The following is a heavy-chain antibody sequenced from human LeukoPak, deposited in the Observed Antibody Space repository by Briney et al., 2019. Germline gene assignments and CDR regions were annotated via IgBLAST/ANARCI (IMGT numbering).Heavy chain of an antibody. Sequence: PGRSLRLSCAVSGFTFSSYGIHWVRQAPGKGLEWVAVIWYDGSNKYYADSVKGRFTISRDNSKNTLYLQMNSLRVEDTAVYYCARDGDSAVATRVFDYWGQGTLVTVSS. CDR3: ARDGDSAVATRVFDY. V-gene: IGHV3-33*01. J-gene: IGHJ4*02. D-gene: IGHD5-18*01. CDR2: IWYDGSNK. CDR1: GFTFSSYG.